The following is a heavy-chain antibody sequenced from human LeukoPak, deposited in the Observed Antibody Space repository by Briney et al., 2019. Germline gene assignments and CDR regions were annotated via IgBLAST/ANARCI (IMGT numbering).Heavy chain of an antibody. J-gene: IGHJ4*02. Sequence: GGSLRLSCAASKFIFGDYNMNWVRQAPGKGLERVSSISRSGNDKYYADSVKGRFTISRDNAKSSLYLQMNGLRAEDTAVYYCVRRETVFGVVINFDYWGQGVLVTVSS. V-gene: IGHV3-21*01. D-gene: IGHD3-3*01. CDR3: VRRETVFGVVINFDY. CDR2: ISRSGNDK. CDR1: KFIFGDYN.